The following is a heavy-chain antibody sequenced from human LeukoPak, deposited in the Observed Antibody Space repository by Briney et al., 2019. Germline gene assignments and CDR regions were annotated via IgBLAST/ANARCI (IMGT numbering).Heavy chain of an antibody. CDR3: ARRYCSDGSCFSEEY. Sequence: SETLSLTCAVYGGSFSGHYWSWIRQPPGGGLEWIGEINHSGIRNYNPSLQSRVTMSVDTSKNQLSLKVTSMTAADSAMYYCARRYCSDGSCFSEEYWGQGTPVTVSS. D-gene: IGHD2-15*01. CDR2: INHSGIR. J-gene: IGHJ4*02. V-gene: IGHV4-34*01. CDR1: GGSFSGHY.